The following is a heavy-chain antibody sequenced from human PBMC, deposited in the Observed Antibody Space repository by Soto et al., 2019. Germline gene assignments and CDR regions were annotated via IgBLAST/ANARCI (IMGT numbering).Heavy chain of an antibody. V-gene: IGHV1-18*01. CDR3: ARERPTMGV. CDR1: GYTFTSYG. J-gene: IGHJ6*02. Sequence: QVQLVQSGAEVKKPGASVKVSCKASGYTFTSYGISWVRQAPGQGLEWMGWIRAYNGNTNYAQKLQCRVTRTADTSTSKAYMELRSLSSDDTAVYSWARERPTMGVWGPGTRVTVSS. D-gene: IGHD6-25*01. CDR2: IRAYNGNT.